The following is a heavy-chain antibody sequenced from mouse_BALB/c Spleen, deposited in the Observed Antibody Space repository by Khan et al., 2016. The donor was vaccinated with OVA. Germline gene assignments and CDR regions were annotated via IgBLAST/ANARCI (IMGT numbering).Heavy chain of an antibody. D-gene: IGHD2-4*01. CDR1: GFSLTSYG. CDR2: IWSGGIT. Sequence: QVQLKESGPGLVQPSQSLSITCAVSGFSLTSYGVHWVRQSPGKGLEWLGMIWSGGITDYNAAFISRLTIKKDNSKSQVFFKMNSLQTNDTAIYYCARNYDYDEGLAYWGQGTLVTVSA. J-gene: IGHJ3*01. V-gene: IGHV2-2*02. CDR3: ARNYDYDEGLAY.